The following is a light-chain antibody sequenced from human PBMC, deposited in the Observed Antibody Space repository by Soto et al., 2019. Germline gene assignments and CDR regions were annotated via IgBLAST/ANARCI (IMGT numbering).Light chain of an antibody. CDR3: QQRSNWPPGFT. Sequence: EIVLTQSPATLSLSPGERATLSCRASQSVSSYLAWYQQKPGQAPRLLIYDASNSATGIPARFSGSGSGTDFPLTISSLEPEDFAVYYCQQRSNWPPGFTFGPGNKVDI. CDR1: QSVSSY. CDR2: DAS. J-gene: IGKJ3*01. V-gene: IGKV3-11*01.